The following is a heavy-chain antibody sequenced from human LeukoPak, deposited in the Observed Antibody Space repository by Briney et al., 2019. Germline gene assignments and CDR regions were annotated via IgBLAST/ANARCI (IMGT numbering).Heavy chain of an antibody. V-gene: IGHV4-39*07. D-gene: IGHD2-8*01. J-gene: IGHJ5*02. CDR1: GGSISTSSYY. Sequence: SETLSLTCTVSGGSISTSSYYWGWVRQPPGKGLEWIGNIFYSGSTYYSPSLKSRVTISLDTSRNQFSLKLSSVTAADTAVYYCARGRKYCTHGVCYKMDWFDPWGQGTLVTVSS. CDR2: IFYSGST. CDR3: ARGRKYCTHGVCYKMDWFDP.